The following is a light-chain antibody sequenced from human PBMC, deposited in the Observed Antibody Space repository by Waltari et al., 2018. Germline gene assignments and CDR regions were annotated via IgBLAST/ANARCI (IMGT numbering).Light chain of an antibody. CDR3: SSYAVNNHLI. V-gene: IGLV2-8*01. J-gene: IGLJ2*01. CDR1: SSDVGGYNF. Sequence: QSALTQPPPASGSPGQSATISCTGTSSDVGGYNFVSWYQQHPGEAPKGMIYEINKRPSGVPVRFSGSKSGNTASLTVSGLQSEDEAEYFCSSYAVNNHLIFGGGTKLTVL. CDR2: EIN.